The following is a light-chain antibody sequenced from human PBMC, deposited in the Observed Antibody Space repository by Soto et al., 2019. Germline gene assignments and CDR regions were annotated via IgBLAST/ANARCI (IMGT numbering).Light chain of an antibody. Sequence: DIVLTQSPATQSVSPWGRSTLSGSASQSVSTNLAWYQQRPGQAPRLLIYRASTRAAGVPARFSGSGSGTEFTLTISGLQSEDFAVYYCHQYNYWLAWTFGQGTKVDIK. CDR1: QSVSTN. CDR3: HQYNYWLAWT. V-gene: IGKV3-15*01. J-gene: IGKJ1*01. CDR2: RAS.